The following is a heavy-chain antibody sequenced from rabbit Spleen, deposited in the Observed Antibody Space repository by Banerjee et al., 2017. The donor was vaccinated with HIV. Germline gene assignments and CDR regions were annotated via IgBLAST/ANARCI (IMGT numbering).Heavy chain of an antibody. CDR1: GVSLNDKDV. CDR3: ARGSATMTMVITGYYLSL. Sequence: EQLEESGGGLVKPEGSLTLTCKASGVSLNDKDVMCWVRQAPGKGLEWIACIYTGGSGSTAYASWAKGRFTVSKTSSTTVTLQLNSLTAADTATYFCARGSATMTMVITGYYLSLWGPGTLVTVS. D-gene: IGHD2-1*01. J-gene: IGHJ6*01. CDR2: IYTGGSGST. V-gene: IGHV1S45*01.